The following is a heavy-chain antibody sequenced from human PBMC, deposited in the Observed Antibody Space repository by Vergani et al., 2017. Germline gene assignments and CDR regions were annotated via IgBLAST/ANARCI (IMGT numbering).Heavy chain of an antibody. D-gene: IGHD6-19*01. V-gene: IGHV4-59*02. CDR1: CVSVTDYN. CDR3: ASDTHSGQRADR. J-gene: IGHJ5*02. CDR2: LSTTGGA. Sequence: QAQLQESGPGLVKPSETLSLTCHVFCVSVTDYNCNWIRQAPGKGLEWIGSLSTTGGATHASHNPSLKSRVSISVDTSKNQFSLTLTSVTAADTAVYYCASDTHSGQRADRWGQGILVTVTS.